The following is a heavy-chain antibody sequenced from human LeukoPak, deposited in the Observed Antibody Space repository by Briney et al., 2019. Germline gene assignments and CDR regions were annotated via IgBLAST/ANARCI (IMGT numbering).Heavy chain of an antibody. D-gene: IGHD1-7*01. CDR3: AWATKNYGSPQFGY. CDR2: INPNSGGT. Sequence: EASVKVSCKASGYTFTGYYMHWVRQAPGQGLEWMGRINPNSGGTNYAQKFQGRVTMTRDTSISTAYMELSRLRSDDTAVYYCAWATKNYGSPQFGYWGQGTLVTVSS. CDR1: GYTFTGYY. J-gene: IGHJ4*02. V-gene: IGHV1-2*06.